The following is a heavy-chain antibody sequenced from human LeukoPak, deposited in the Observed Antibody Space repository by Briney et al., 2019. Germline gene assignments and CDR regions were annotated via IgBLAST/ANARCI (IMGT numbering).Heavy chain of an antibody. Sequence: ASVKVSCKASGYTFTGYYMHWVRQAPGQGLEWMGWINPNSGGTNYAQKFQGRVTMTRDTSISTAYMELSRLRSDDTAVYYCARDLVVVIPDYQYYFDYWGQGTLVTVSS. J-gene: IGHJ4*02. CDR3: ARDLVVVIPDYQYYFDY. CDR2: INPNSGGT. CDR1: GYTFTGYY. V-gene: IGHV1-2*02. D-gene: IGHD3-22*01.